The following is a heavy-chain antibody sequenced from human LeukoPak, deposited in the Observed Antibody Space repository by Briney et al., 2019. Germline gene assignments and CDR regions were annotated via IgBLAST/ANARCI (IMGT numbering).Heavy chain of an antibody. CDR1: GYTFTSYA. D-gene: IGHD3-10*01. J-gene: IGHJ5*02. Sequence: ASVKVSCKASGYTFTSYAMHWVRQAPGQRLEWMGWINAGNGNTKYSQKFQGGVTITRDTSASTAYMELSSLRSEDTAVYYCARDRLVRGVIITSRWFDPWGQGTLVTVSS. CDR3: ARDRLVRGVIITSRWFDP. CDR2: INAGNGNT. V-gene: IGHV1-3*01.